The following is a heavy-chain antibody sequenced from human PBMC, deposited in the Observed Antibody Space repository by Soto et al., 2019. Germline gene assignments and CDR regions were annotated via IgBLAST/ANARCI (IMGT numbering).Heavy chain of an antibody. CDR1: GGSISSGSYY. Sequence: SETLSLTCTVSGGSISSGSYYWGWIRQPPGKGLEWIGSIYYSGSTYYNPSLKSRVTISVDTSKNQFSLKLSSVTAADTAVYYCARHGLAVAYYYYYYGMYGWGQGTTVTVSS. V-gene: IGHV4-39*01. J-gene: IGHJ6*02. D-gene: IGHD6-19*01. CDR3: ARHGLAVAYYYYYYGMYG. CDR2: IYYSGST.